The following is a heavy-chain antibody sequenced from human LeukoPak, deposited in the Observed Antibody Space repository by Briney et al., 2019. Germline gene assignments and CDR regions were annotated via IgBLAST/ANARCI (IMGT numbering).Heavy chain of an antibody. D-gene: IGHD5-18*01. CDR3: ARARGYSYGPLY. Sequence: SETLSLTCPVSGGSISSYYWSWIRQPPGKGLEWIGYIYYSGSTNYNPSLKSRVTISVDTSKNQFSLKLSSVTAADTAVYYCARARGYSYGPLYRGQGTLVTVSS. V-gene: IGHV4-59*01. J-gene: IGHJ4*02. CDR1: GGSISSYY. CDR2: IYYSGST.